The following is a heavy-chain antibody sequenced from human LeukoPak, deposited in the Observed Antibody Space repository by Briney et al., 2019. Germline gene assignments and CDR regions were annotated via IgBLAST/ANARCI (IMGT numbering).Heavy chain of an antibody. Sequence: SETLSLTCTVSGGSISSSSYYWGWIRQPPGKGLELIGNIYYSGSTYYNPSLKSRVTISVDTSKNQFSLKLSSVTAADTAVYYCARRFISVVVAPDWFDPWGQETLVTVSS. D-gene: IGHD2-15*01. V-gene: IGHV4-39*01. CDR2: IYYSGST. J-gene: IGHJ5*02. CDR3: ARRFISVVVAPDWFDP. CDR1: GGSISSSSYY.